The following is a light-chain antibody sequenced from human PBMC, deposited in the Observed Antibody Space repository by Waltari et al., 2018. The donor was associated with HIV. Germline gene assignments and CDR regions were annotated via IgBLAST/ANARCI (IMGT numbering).Light chain of an antibody. CDR2: GTS. V-gene: IGKV3-20*01. J-gene: IGKJ1*01. Sequence: EIVLTQSPGTLSLSPGERATLSCRASQSVGTKFFAWHQHRPGQAPRLLLYGTSTRATGVPDRFSGGGSGTVFTLTISRLEPEDFAVYYCHQYGVSPQTFGQGTKVEIK. CDR3: HQYGVSPQT. CDR1: QSVGTKF.